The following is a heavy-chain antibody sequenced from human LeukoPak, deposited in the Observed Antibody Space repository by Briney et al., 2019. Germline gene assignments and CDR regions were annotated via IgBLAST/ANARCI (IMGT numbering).Heavy chain of an antibody. J-gene: IGHJ4*02. CDR1: GYTFTSDY. V-gene: IGHV1-46*01. CDR3: ARDESIHDY. Sequence: ASVKVSCKASGYTFTSDYMHWVRQAPGQGLEWMGIINPSGGSTSYAQKFQGRVTMTRDTSTSTAYMELSSLRSDDTAVYYCARDESIHDYWGQGTLVTVSS. D-gene: IGHD6-6*01. CDR2: INPSGGST.